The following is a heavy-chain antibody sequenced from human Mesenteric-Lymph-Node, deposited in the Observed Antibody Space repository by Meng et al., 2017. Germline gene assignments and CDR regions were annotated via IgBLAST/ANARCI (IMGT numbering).Heavy chain of an antibody. V-gene: IGHV3-74*01. Sequence: RLVVSVGGLVPPRGSSRPAWSASGLPFSSYWMHWVRQAPGKGLVWVSRITPDGRSTSYADSVKGRFTISRDSAKNTLYLQMNSLRAEDTAVYYCVRDKDGYNYWGQGTLVTVSS. CDR2: ITPDGRST. CDR3: VRDKDGYNY. CDR1: GLPFSSYW. J-gene: IGHJ4*02. D-gene: IGHD5-24*01.